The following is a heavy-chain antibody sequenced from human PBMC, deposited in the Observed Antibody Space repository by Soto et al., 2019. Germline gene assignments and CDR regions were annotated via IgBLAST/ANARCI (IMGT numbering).Heavy chain of an antibody. D-gene: IGHD6-19*01. V-gene: IGHV1-18*01. CDR3: ARNTLIIAVAGTWGRGDY. CDR2: ISAYNGNT. Sequence: QVQLVQSGAEVKKPGASVKVSCKASGYTFTSYGISWVRQAPGQGLEWMGWISAYNGNTNYAQKLQGRVTMTTDTSTSTAYMELRSLRSDDTAVCYCARNTLIIAVAGTWGRGDYWGQGTLVTVSS. J-gene: IGHJ4*02. CDR1: GYTFTSYG.